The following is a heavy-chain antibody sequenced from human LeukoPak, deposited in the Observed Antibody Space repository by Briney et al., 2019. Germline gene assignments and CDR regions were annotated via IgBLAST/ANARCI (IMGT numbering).Heavy chain of an antibody. Sequence: PSGTLSLTCAVSGGSISSNNWWGWVRQPPGKGLEWIGEIYHSGSPNYNPSLKSRVSISVDKSRNHFSLNLSSVTAADTAVYYCARVNINNWHSCDYWGQGTLVTVSS. J-gene: IGHJ4*02. V-gene: IGHV4-4*02. CDR3: ARVNINNWHSCDY. CDR2: IYHSGSP. CDR1: GGSISSNNW. D-gene: IGHD1-1*01.